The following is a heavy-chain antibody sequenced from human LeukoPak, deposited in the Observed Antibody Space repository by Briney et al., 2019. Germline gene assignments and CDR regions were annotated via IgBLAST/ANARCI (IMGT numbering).Heavy chain of an antibody. Sequence: SGTLSLTCGVSGGSVINTNWWTWVRQPPGKGLEWIGEVHLDGRTNYNPSLESRLTMSVDVSENQVSLKLTSVAAADTAVYYCAREGGFYRPLDYSGQGTLVTVSS. CDR1: GGSVINTNW. D-gene: IGHD3-3*01. V-gene: IGHV4-4*02. CDR3: AREGGFYRPLDY. CDR2: VHLDGRT. J-gene: IGHJ4*02.